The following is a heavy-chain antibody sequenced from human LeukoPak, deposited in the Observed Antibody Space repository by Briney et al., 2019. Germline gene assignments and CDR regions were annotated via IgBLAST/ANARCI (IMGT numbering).Heavy chain of an antibody. V-gene: IGHV3-21*01. D-gene: IGHD5-12*01. CDR3: ARAVSSGYDFAYYYYYGMDV. Sequence: GGSLRLSCAASGFTLSSYSMNWVRQAPGKGLEWVSSISSSSSYIYYADSVKGRFTISRDNAKNSLYLQMNSLRAEDTAVYYCARAVSSGYDFAYYYYYGMDVWGKGTTVTVSS. J-gene: IGHJ6*04. CDR2: ISSSSSYI. CDR1: GFTLSSYS.